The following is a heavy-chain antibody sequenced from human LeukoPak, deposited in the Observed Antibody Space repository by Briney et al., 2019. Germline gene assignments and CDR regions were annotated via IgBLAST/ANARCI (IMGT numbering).Heavy chain of an antibody. CDR2: IHYSGYT. Sequence: SETLSLTCAVSGGSISNYYCSWIRQPPGKGLDWLGYIHYSGYTNYNPSLKSRVTISVDTSKNQFSLNLSSVTAADTAVYYCARHWGSDWYFDLWGRGTLVTVSS. J-gene: IGHJ2*01. CDR3: ARHWGSDWYFDL. V-gene: IGHV4-59*01. CDR1: GGSISNYY. D-gene: IGHD7-27*01.